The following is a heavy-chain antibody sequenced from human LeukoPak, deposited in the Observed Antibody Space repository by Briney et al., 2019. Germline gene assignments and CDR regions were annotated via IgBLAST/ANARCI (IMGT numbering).Heavy chain of an antibody. CDR2: IYYSGST. V-gene: IGHV4-59*01. J-gene: IGHJ6*03. CDR1: GGSISSYY. CDR3: ARSLGQHYYYYYYMDV. D-gene: IGHD7-27*01. Sequence: SETLSLTCTVSGGSISSYYWSWIRQPPGKGLEWIGYIYYSGSTNYNPSLKSRVTISVDTSKNQFSLKLSSVTAADMAVYYCARSLGQHYYYYYYMDVWGKGTTVTVSS.